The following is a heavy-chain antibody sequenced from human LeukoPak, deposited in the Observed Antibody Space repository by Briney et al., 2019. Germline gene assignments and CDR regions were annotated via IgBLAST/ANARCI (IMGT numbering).Heavy chain of an antibody. CDR1: GYTFTSYG. Sequence: VASVKVSCKASGYTFTSYGISWVRQAPGQGLEWMGWISAYNGNTNYAQKLQGRVTMTTDTSTSTAYMELRSLRSDDTAVYYCARDYCSGGSCYPLIDYWGQGTLVTVSS. D-gene: IGHD2-15*01. J-gene: IGHJ4*02. CDR2: ISAYNGNT. V-gene: IGHV1-18*01. CDR3: ARDYCSGGSCYPLIDY.